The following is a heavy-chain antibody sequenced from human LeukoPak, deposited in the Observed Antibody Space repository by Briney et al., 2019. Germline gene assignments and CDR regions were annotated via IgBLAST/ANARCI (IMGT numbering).Heavy chain of an antibody. CDR1: GGTFSSHV. CDR3: ARVNGYCSSISCFLDY. Sequence: VASVKASCKTSGGTFSSHVISWVRQAPGQGLEWMGGIIPIFGTANYAQKFQGRVTITADKFTNKVYMELSSLRSDDTAIYFCARVNGYCSSISCFLDYWGQGTLSPSPQ. V-gene: IGHV1-69*06. CDR2: IIPIFGTA. J-gene: IGHJ4*02. D-gene: IGHD2-2*01.